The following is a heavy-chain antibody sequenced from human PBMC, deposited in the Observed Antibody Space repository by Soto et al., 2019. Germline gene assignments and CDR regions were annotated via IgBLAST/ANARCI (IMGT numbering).Heavy chain of an antibody. CDR2: IYYSGST. J-gene: IGHJ4*02. V-gene: IGHV4-31*03. CDR1: GGSISSGGYY. D-gene: IGHD6-13*01. CDR3: ARSLGVAAAGPFDY. Sequence: QVQLQESGPGLVKPSQTLSLTCTVSGGSISSGGYYWSWICQHPGKGLEWIGYIYYSGSTYYNPSLKSRVTISVDTSKNQFSLKLSSVTAADTAVYHCARSLGVAAAGPFDYWGQGTLVTVSS.